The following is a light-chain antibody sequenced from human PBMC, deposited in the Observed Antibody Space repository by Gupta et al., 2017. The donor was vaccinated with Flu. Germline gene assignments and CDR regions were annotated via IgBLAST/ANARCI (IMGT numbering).Light chain of an antibody. CDR3: QQYGSSPWT. CDR2: GAS. J-gene: IGKJ1*01. CDR1: QSVSSSY. Sequence: EIVLPQSPGPLSLSPGERATLSCWASQSVSSSYLAWYQQKPGQAPRLLIDGASSRATGIPDRVSGSGSGTDFTLTISRLEPEDFAVYYCQQYGSSPWTFGQGTKVEIK. V-gene: IGKV3-20*01.